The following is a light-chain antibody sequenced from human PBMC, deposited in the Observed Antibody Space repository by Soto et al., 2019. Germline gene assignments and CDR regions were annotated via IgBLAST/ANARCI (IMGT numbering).Light chain of an antibody. CDR2: GAS. CDR3: QQYGSSPVT. J-gene: IGKJ2*01. V-gene: IGKV3-20*01. CDR1: QSVSSSF. Sequence: EIVLTQSPGTLSLSPGERATLSCRASQSVSSSFLAWYQQKPGRAHRLLIYGASSRATGIPDRFSGSGSGTDFTLTISRLEPEDFAVYYCQQYGSSPVTFGQGTKLEIK.